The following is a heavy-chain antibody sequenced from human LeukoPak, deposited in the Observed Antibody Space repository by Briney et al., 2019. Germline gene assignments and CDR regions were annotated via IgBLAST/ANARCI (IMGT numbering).Heavy chain of an antibody. V-gene: IGHV4-59*08. D-gene: IGHD6-13*01. J-gene: IGHJ4*02. Sequence: SETLSLTCTVSGGSISSYYWSWIRQPPGEGLEWLGYIYYSGSTNYNPSLKSRVTISVDTSKNQFSLKLSSVTAADTAVYCCARWSLGEQQLDYFDHWGQGNLVTVSS. CDR1: GGSISSYY. CDR2: IYYSGST. CDR3: ARWSLGEQQLDYFDH.